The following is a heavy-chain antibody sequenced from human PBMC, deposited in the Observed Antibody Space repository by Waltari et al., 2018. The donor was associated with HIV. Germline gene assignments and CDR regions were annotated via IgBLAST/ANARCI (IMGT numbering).Heavy chain of an antibody. D-gene: IGHD5-18*01. CDR3: ARPQGGYSYGFNY. J-gene: IGHJ4*02. Sequence: EVQLVESGGGLVQPGGSLRLSCAASGFTFSAYWMSWVRQAPGKGLEWVANIKQDGSEQYYVDSVKGRFTISRDNAKNSLYLQMNSLRADDTAVYDCARPQGGYSYGFNYWGQGTLVTVSS. CDR2: IKQDGSEQ. V-gene: IGHV3-7*01. CDR1: GFTFSAYW.